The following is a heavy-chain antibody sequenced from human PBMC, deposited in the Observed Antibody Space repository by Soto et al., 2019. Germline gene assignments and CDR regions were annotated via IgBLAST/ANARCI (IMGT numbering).Heavy chain of an antibody. CDR1: GGTFSSYA. J-gene: IGHJ4*02. D-gene: IGHD4-17*01. CDR2: IIPIFGTA. CDR3: ASSTTVTDVGVGY. Sequence: PESSVKVSCKASGGTFSSYAISLVLHAPGQGLEWMGVIIPIFGTANYAQKFQGRVTITADKSTSTAYMELSSLRSEDTAVYYCASSTTVTDVGVGYWGQGTLVTVSS. V-gene: IGHV1-69*06.